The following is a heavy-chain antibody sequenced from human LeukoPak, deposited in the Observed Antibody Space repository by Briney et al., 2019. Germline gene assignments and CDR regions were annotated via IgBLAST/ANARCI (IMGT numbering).Heavy chain of an antibody. CDR1: GGSFSGYY. V-gene: IGHV4-34*01. CDR2: INHSGST. CDR3: ARVDEYYYDSGRYSLRYYYYYMDV. D-gene: IGHD3-22*01. Sequence: SETLSLTCAVYGGSFSGYYWSWIRQPPGKGLEWIGEINHSGSTNYNPSLKSRVTISVDTSKNQFSLKLSSVTAADTAVYYCARVDEYYYDSGRYSLRYYYYYMDVWGKGTTVTVSS. J-gene: IGHJ6*03.